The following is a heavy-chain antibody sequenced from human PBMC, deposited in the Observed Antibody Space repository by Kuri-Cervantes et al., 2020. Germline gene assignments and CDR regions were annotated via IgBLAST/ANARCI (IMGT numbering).Heavy chain of an antibody. CDR1: GYAFTSYD. Sequence: VPCKASGYAFTSYDINWVRQATGQGLEWMGWMNPNSGNTGYAQKFQGRVTMTRNTSISTAYMELSSLRSEDTAVYYCARSAIFGGRDYWGQGTLVTVSS. D-gene: IGHD3-3*01. CDR3: ARSAIFGGRDY. CDR2: MNPNSGNT. V-gene: IGHV1-8*01. J-gene: IGHJ4*02.